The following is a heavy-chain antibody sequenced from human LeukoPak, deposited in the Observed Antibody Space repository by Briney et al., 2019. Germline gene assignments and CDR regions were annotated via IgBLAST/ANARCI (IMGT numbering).Heavy chain of an antibody. CDR3: ARHAETYYYGSGSYLFDY. D-gene: IGHD3-10*01. Sequence: ASVKVSCKASGYTFTSYGISWVRQAPGQGLEWMGWISAYNGNTNYAQKLQGRVTMTTDTSTSTAYMELRSLRSDDTAVYYCARHAETYYYGSGSYLFDYWGQGTLVTVSS. V-gene: IGHV1-18*01. CDR1: GYTFTSYG. J-gene: IGHJ4*02. CDR2: ISAYNGNT.